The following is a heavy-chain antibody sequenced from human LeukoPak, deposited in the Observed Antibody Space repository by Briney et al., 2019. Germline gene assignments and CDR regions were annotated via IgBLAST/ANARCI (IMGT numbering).Heavy chain of an antibody. CDR2: ISTRSNYI. V-gene: IGHV3-21*01. D-gene: IGHD3-22*01. CDR3: ARDRRGYDNSGCYLRDAFDI. Sequence: GGSLRLSCAASGFTFSPYSMNWVRQSPGKGLEWVSSISTRSNYIYYVDSVKGRFTISRDNAKNSLYLQMNSLRAEDTAVYYCARDRRGYDNSGCYLRDAFDIWGQGTVVTVSS. CDR1: GFTFSPYS. J-gene: IGHJ3*02.